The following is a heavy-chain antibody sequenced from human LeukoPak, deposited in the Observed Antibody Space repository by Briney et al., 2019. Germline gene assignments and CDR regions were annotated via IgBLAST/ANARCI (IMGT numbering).Heavy chain of an antibody. CDR1: GFTVCSNY. Sequence: WGSLRLSCAASGFTVCSNYMSWVRQAPGEGLVWVSVIYSGGRTYYADSVKGRFTISRDNSKNTLYLQMNSLRAEDTAVYYCVLAAGHAYYWGQGTLVTVSS. V-gene: IGHV3-66*01. CDR3: VLAAGHAYY. D-gene: IGHD2-15*01. J-gene: IGHJ4*02. CDR2: IYSGGRT.